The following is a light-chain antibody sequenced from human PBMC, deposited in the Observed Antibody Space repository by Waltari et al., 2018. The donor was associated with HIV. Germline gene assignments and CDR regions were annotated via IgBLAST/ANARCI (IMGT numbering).Light chain of an antibody. CDR2: KVS. J-gene: IGLJ1*01. V-gene: IGLV2-14*01. Sequence: QSALTQPASVSGSPGQSITISCTGTTSDVGAYNYVSCYQQHPGKAPKLMIYKVSNRPSGVSYRFSGSKSDNTASLTISGLQAEDEADYYCSSYTSSSTYVFGTGTKVTVL. CDR3: SSYTSSSTYV. CDR1: TSDVGAYNY.